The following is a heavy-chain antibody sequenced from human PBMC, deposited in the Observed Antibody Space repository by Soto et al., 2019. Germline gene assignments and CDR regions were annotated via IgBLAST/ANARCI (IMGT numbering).Heavy chain of an antibody. CDR1: GYTFTSYD. Sequence: ASVKVSCKASGYTFTSYDINWVRQATGQGLEWMGWMNPNSGNTGYAQKFQGRVTMTRNTSISTAYMELSSLRSEDTAVYYCAVEGIAAAGTGFYYYYGMEVSGQATTVTDSS. J-gene: IGHJ6*02. CDR3: AVEGIAAAGTGFYYYYGMEV. D-gene: IGHD6-13*01. CDR2: MNPNSGNT. V-gene: IGHV1-8*01.